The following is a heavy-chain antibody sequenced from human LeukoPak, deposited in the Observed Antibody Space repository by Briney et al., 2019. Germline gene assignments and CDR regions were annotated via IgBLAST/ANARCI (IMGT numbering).Heavy chain of an antibody. Sequence: ASVKVSCKASGYTFTGYYIHWLRQAPGQGLEWMGWIRAYNGNTNYAQNVQGRVTMTTDTATSTAYMELTSLRSDDTAVYYCARSPAAAVNRGDYWGQGTLVTVSS. D-gene: IGHD6-13*01. CDR3: ARSPAAAVNRGDY. CDR1: GYTFTGYY. CDR2: IRAYNGNT. V-gene: IGHV1-18*04. J-gene: IGHJ4*02.